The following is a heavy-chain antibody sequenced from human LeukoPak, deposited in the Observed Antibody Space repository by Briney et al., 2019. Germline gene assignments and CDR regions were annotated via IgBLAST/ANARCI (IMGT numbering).Heavy chain of an antibody. Sequence: GGSLRLSCAASGFTVSNNYMSWVRQAPGKGLQWVSIIYTAGSTYYADSVKGRFTISGDNSKNTLHLQMNSLRAEDTAVYYCARGSRYFGSGSFSVPIDYWGQGTPVTVSS. CDR3: ARGSRYFGSGSFSVPIDY. D-gene: IGHD3-10*01. CDR2: IYTAGST. J-gene: IGHJ4*02. CDR1: GFTVSNNY. V-gene: IGHV3-66*01.